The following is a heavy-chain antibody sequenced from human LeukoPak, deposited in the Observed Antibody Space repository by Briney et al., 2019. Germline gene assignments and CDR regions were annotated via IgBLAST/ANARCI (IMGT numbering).Heavy chain of an antibody. CDR3: AREGGSMGANIAH. V-gene: IGHV3-33*01. CDR2: IWHDGSHK. J-gene: IGHJ4*02. D-gene: IGHD1-26*01. CDR1: GFTFTNYG. Sequence: GGSLRLSCAASGFTFTNYGMHWVRQAPGKGLEWVAVIWHDGSHKYYADSVKGRFTISRDDSKNTLYLQMNSLGADDTAVYYCAREGGSMGANIAHWGQGTLVTVSS.